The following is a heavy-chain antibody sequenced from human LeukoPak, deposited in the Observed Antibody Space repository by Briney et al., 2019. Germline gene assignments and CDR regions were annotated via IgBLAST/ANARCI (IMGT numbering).Heavy chain of an antibody. J-gene: IGHJ4*02. CDR2: IYPGDSDT. D-gene: IGHD2-2*02. CDR1: GYSFTSYW. V-gene: IGHV5-51*01. CDR3: ARRLRQAYIDY. Sequence: GESLKISCKGSGYSFTSYWIGWVRQTPGKGLEWMGIIYPGDSDTRYSPSFQGQVTISADKSISTAHLQWSSLKASDTAMYYCARRLRQAYIDYWGQGTLVTVSS.